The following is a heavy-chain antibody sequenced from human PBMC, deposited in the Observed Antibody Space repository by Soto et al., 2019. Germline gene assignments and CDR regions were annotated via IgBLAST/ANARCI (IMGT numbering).Heavy chain of an antibody. CDR1: GFTFSSYD. J-gene: IGHJ3*02. D-gene: IGHD3-10*01. CDR2: ISYDGNNK. V-gene: IGHV3-30*18. Sequence: QVQLVESGGGVVQPGRSLRLSCAASGFTFSSYDIHWVRQAPGKGLEWVALISYDGNNKYYADSVKGRFTISRDNSKNPXYLQMNSLRAEDTAVYYCAKLITMVRGVIMDAFDIWGQGTMVTVSS. CDR3: AKLITMVRGVIMDAFDI.